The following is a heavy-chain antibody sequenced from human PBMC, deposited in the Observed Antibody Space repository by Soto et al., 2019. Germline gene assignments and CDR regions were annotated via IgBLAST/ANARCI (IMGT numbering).Heavy chain of an antibody. V-gene: IGHV3-23*01. CDR2: ISGSVAST. D-gene: IGHD3-10*01. CDR3: AKDRGSGSNFYYYYMDV. Sequence: GGSLRLSCAASGFSFSSYAMNWVRQAPGKGLEWVSTISGSVASTDYADSVKGRFTISRDNSGNTLYLQMNSLRAEDTAVYYCAKDRGSGSNFYYYYMDVWGKGTTVTVSS. CDR1: GFSFSSYA. J-gene: IGHJ6*03.